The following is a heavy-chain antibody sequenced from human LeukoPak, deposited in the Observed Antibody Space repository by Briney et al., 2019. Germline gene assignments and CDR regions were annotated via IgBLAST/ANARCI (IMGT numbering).Heavy chain of an antibody. Sequence: PSETLSLPCTVSGGSISSGGYYWSRIRQHPGKGLEWIGYIYYSGSTYYNPSLKSRVTISVDTSKNQFSLKLSSVTAADTAVYYCARVSSVYCSSTSCYTGVFDYWGQGTLVTVSS. CDR3: ARVSSVYCSSTSCYTGVFDY. CDR1: GGSISSGGYY. J-gene: IGHJ4*02. CDR2: IYYSGST. V-gene: IGHV4-31*03. D-gene: IGHD2-2*02.